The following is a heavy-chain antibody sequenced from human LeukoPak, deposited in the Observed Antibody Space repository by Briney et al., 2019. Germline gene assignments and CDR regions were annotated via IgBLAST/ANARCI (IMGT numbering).Heavy chain of an antibody. CDR2: IDTNTGSP. V-gene: IGHV7-4-1*02. D-gene: IGHD3-22*01. CDR3: VRGIDTTGYFNY. J-gene: IGHJ4*02. Sequence: ASVKVSCKASGYTLITYPINWVRQAPGQGLEWMGWIDTNTGSPTYAQGLTGRFVFSLDTSVSTAFLQINSLKAEDTALYYCVRGIDTTGYFNYWGQGTLVTVSS. CDR1: GYTLITYP.